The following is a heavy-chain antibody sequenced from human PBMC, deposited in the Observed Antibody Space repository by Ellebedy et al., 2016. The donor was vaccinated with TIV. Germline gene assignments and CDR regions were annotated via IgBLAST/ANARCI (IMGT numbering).Heavy chain of an antibody. Sequence: SETLSLTCAVYGGSFSGYYWSWIRQPPGKGLEWIGEINHSGSTNYNPSLKSRVTISVDTSKNQFSLKLSSVTAEDTAVYYCASPRSSGYFPLDYWGQGTLVTVSS. J-gene: IGHJ4*02. V-gene: IGHV4-34*01. CDR1: GGSFSGYY. CDR2: INHSGST. D-gene: IGHD3-22*01. CDR3: ASPRSSGYFPLDY.